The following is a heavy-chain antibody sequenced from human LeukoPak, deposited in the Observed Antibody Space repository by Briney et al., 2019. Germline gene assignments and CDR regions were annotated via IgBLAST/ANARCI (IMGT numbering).Heavy chain of an antibody. CDR3: AKDSGNIGTPFDYY. D-gene: IGHD2/OR15-2a*01. V-gene: IGHV3-23*01. CDR2: ISGSGGST. Sequence: GGSLRLSCAASGFTFSGYTMNWVRQAPGKGLEWVSTISGSGGSTYYADSVKGRFTISRDNSKNTLYLQMKSLRAEDTAVYYCAKDSGNIGTPFDYYWGQGTLVTVSS. CDR1: GFTFSGYT. J-gene: IGHJ4*02.